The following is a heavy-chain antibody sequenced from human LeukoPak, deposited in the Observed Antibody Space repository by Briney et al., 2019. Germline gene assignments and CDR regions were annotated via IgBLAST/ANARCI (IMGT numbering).Heavy chain of an antibody. D-gene: IGHD3-3*01. CDR1: EFTFSFYV. J-gene: IGHJ6*02. V-gene: IGHV3-23*01. Sequence: GGSLRLSCAASEFTFSFYVMAWLRQAPGKGLEWVSAISGSGGSTYYADSVKGRFTISRDNSKNTLYLQMNSLRAEDTAVYYCARDLVFGVVTYYYYGMDVWGQGTTVTVSS. CDR2: ISGSGGST. CDR3: ARDLVFGVVTYYYYGMDV.